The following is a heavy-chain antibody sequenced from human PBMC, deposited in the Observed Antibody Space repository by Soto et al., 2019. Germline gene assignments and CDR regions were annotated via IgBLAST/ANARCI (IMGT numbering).Heavy chain of an antibody. V-gene: IGHV3-23*01. J-gene: IGHJ4*02. D-gene: IGHD2-2*01. CDR1: GFTFSSYA. CDR3: AKDRSLYCSSTSCSWVY. CDR2: ISGSGGST. Sequence: GGSLRLPCAASGFTFSSYAMSWVRQAPGKGLEWVSAISGSGGSTYYADSVKGRFTISRDNSKNTLYLQMNSLRAEDTAVYYCAKDRSLYCSSTSCSWVYWGQGTLVTVSS.